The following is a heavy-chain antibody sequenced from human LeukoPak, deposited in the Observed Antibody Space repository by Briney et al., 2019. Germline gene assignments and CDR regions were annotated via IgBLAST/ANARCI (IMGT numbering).Heavy chain of an antibody. CDR2: VYSTGST. Sequence: SETLSLTCTVSGASVSSDTYCWGWIRQPPGKGLESLATVYSTGSTYYNPSLQSRLSISVDTSRNQLSLRLSSVTAADTALYFCSSRYCPTADYSFLGAFWGHGTLVTVSS. V-gene: IGHV4-39*01. CDR3: SSRYCPTADYSFLGAF. J-gene: IGHJ4*01. D-gene: IGHD2-8*01. CDR1: GASVSSDTYC.